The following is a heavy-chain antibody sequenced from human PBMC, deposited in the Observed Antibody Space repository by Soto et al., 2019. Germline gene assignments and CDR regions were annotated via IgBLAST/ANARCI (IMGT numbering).Heavy chain of an antibody. V-gene: IGHV3-21*01. CDR1: GFTFNNCV. CDR2: VSKSGYT. Sequence: GGSLRLSCVVSGFTFNNCVINWVRQSPGKGLQWVSSVSKSGYTYYSDSVKGRFTISRDNAKNSVSLQMNNLRAEDTAVYYCAREDSIIIPAVSDFWGQGTLVTVSS. D-gene: IGHD2-2*01. CDR3: AREDSIIIPAVSDF. J-gene: IGHJ4*02.